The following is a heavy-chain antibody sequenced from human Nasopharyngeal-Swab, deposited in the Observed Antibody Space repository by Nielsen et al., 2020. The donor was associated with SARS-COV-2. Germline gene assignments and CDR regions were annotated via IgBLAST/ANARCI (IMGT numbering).Heavy chain of an antibody. J-gene: IGHJ5*02. CDR3: ARPLSRDSTWTTEANWFDP. V-gene: IGHV3-23*01. D-gene: IGHD6-13*01. Sequence: GESLKISCAASGFTFSSYSMSWLRQAPGKGPEWVSTITGNGDTTYYADSVKGRFTISRDNSENTVYLQMNSLRAEDTALYHCARPLSRDSTWTTEANWFDPWGQGTLVTVSS. CDR1: GFTFSSYS. CDR2: ITGNGDTT.